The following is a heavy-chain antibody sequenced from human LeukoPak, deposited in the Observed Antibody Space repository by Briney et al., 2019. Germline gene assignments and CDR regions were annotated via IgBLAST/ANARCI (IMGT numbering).Heavy chain of an antibody. J-gene: IGHJ4*02. CDR1: GFTFGSYS. V-gene: IGHV3-21*01. CDR2: ISSSSSYI. D-gene: IGHD6-6*01. Sequence: GGSLRLSCAASGFTFGSYSMNWVRQAPGKGLEWVSSISSSSSYIYYADSVKGRFTISRDNAKNSLYLQMNSLRAEDTAVYYCARVAARHLDYWGQGTLVTVSS. CDR3: ARVAARHLDY.